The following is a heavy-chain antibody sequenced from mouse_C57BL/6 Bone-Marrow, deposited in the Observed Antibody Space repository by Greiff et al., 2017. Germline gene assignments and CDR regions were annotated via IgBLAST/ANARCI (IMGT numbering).Heavy chain of an antibody. V-gene: IGHV1-12*01. CDR3: ARRNYGNYNYAMDY. Sequence: QVQLKQSGAELVRPGASVKMSCKASGFTFTSYNMHWVKQTPRQGLEWIGAIYPGNGDTSYNQKFKGKATLTVDKSSSTAYMQLSSLTSEDSAVYFCARRNYGNYNYAMDYWGQGTSVTVSS. CDR2: IYPGNGDT. D-gene: IGHD2-1*01. CDR1: GFTFTSYN. J-gene: IGHJ4*01.